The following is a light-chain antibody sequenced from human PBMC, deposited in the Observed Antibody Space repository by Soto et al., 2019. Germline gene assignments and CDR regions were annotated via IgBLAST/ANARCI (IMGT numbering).Light chain of an antibody. V-gene: IGKV3-11*01. J-gene: IGKJ4*01. Sequence: EIVLTQSPATLSLSPGERATLSCRASQSVSSYLAWYQQKPGQAPRLLIYDASNRATGIPARFSGSVSGTDFDLTISSLEPEDFAVYYCQQRSNWPPRLTFGGGTKVEIK. CDR2: DAS. CDR3: QQRSNWPPRLT. CDR1: QSVSSY.